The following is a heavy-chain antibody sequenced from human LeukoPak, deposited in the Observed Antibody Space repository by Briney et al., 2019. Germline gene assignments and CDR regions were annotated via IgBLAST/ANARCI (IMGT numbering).Heavy chain of an antibody. Sequence: GGTLRLSCAASGFTFSSHGMSGARQAPGKGLEWVSGISGSGGSTYYADSVKGRFTISRDNSKNTLYVQMNSLRAEDTAIYYCAKCILTGYYKGYMDVWGKGTTVTISS. V-gene: IGHV3-23*01. D-gene: IGHD3-9*01. CDR1: GFTFSSHG. CDR2: ISGSGGST. CDR3: AKCILTGYYKGYMDV. J-gene: IGHJ6*03.